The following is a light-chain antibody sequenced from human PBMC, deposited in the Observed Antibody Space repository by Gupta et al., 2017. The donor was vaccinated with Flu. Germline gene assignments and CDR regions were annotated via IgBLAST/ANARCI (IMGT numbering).Light chain of an antibody. CDR3: MQSLGTPIT. Sequence: DILLTQSPLSLSVTPGEPASISCTSTQSLLYKNGNNHLDWYIQRPGQSPKLLIYLNSRRASGVPDRFRASGSGTAFTLLISRVEADDFGTYYCMQSLGTPITFGQGTRLEI. CDR1: QSLLYKNGNNH. J-gene: IGKJ5*01. CDR2: LNS. V-gene: IGKV2-28*01.